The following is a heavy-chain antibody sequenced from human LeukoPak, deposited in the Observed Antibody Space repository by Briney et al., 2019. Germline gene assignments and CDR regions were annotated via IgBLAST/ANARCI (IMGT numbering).Heavy chain of an antibody. CDR2: ISTYNGNT. CDR1: GYTFINYG. CDR3: ARDRWDY. D-gene: IGHD2-15*01. V-gene: IGHV1-18*01. J-gene: IGHJ4*02. Sequence: ASVKVSCKASGYTFINYGISWVRQAPGQGLEWMGGISTYNGNTHYIQKFQGRVTMTTDTSTSTAYMELRSLRSDDTAVYFCARDRWDYWGQGTLVTVSS.